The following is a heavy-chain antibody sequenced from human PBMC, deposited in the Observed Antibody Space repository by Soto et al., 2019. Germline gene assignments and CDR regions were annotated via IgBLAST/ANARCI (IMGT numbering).Heavy chain of an antibody. J-gene: IGHJ4*02. CDR3: ANSIAAAGTSY. CDR1: GFTFSSYG. V-gene: IGHV3-30*18. CDR2: ISYDGSNK. D-gene: IGHD6-13*01. Sequence: GGSLRLSCAASGFTFSSYGMHWVRQAPGKGLEWVAVISYDGSNKYYADSVKGRFTISRDNSKNTLFLQMNSLRAEDTAVYYCANSIAAAGTSYWGQGTLVTVSS.